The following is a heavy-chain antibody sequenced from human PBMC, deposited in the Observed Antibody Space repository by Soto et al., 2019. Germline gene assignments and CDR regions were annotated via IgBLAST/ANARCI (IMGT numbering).Heavy chain of an antibody. CDR3: ARVRGYSYGYGSFDD. CDR2: INHSGST. CDR1: GGSFSGYY. V-gene: IGHV4-34*01. J-gene: IGHJ4*02. Sequence: SETLSLTCAVYGGSFSGYYWSWIRQPPGKGLEWIGEINHSGSTNYNPSLKSRVTISVDTSKKQFSLKLSSVTSADTAVYYCARVRGYSYGYGSFDDWGQGTLVTVSS. D-gene: IGHD5-18*01.